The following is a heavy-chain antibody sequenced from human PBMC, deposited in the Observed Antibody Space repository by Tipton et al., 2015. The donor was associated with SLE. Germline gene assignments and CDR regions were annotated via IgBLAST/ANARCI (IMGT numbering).Heavy chain of an antibody. J-gene: IGHJ4*02. CDR1: GGSISSYY. Sequence: TLSLTCTVSGGSISSYYWSWIRQPPGKGLEWIGFIYYSGNTNYNPSLKGRVTISVDTSKNQFSLKLSSVTAADMAVYYCARGHGLWLNYWGQGTLVTVSS. D-gene: IGHD5-18*01. V-gene: IGHV4-59*08. CDR3: ARGHGLWLNY. CDR2: IYYSGNT.